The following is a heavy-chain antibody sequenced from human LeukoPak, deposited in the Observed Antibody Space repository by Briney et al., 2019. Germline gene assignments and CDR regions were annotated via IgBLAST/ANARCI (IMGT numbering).Heavy chain of an antibody. CDR2: INPNSGGT. CDR3: ARQWTLGWFDP. Sequence: GASVKVSRKASGYTFSGHYMHWVRQAPGQGLEWMGWINPNSGGTNYAQKFQGRVTMTRDTSINTAYMELSMLRSDDTAVYYCARQWTLGWFDPWGQGTLVTVSS. V-gene: IGHV1-2*02. D-gene: IGHD3-16*01. CDR1: GYTFSGHY. J-gene: IGHJ5*02.